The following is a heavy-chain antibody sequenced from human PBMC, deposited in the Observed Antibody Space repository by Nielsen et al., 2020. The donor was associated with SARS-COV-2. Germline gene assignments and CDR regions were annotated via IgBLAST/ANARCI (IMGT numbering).Heavy chain of an antibody. V-gene: IGHV3-43*01. Sequence: PGKGLEWVSLISGDGGSTYYADSVKGRFTISRDNSKNSLYLQMNSLRTEDTALYYCAKDNGAVVRGADYYYYGMDVWGQGTTVTVSS. CDR2: ISGDGGST. J-gene: IGHJ6*02. CDR3: AKDNGAVVRGADYYYYGMDV. D-gene: IGHD3-10*01.